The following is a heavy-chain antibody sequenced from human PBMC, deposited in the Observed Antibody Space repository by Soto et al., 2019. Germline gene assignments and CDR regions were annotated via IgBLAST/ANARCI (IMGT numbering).Heavy chain of an antibody. Sequence: QVQLVQSGAEVKKPGSSVKVSCKASGGTFSSYAISWVRQAPGQGLEWMGGIIPIFGTANYAQKFQGRVTITADEXXSXAAXELSSLRSEDTAGDYGARPAAISFVIRSYCYGMDVWGQGTTVTVSS. CDR3: ARPAAISFVIRSYCYGMDV. CDR1: GGTFSSYA. CDR2: IIPIFGTA. V-gene: IGHV1-69*12. J-gene: IGHJ6*02. D-gene: IGHD2-2*01.